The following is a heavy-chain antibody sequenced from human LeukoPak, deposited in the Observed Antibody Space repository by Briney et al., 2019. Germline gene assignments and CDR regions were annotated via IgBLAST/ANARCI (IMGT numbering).Heavy chain of an antibody. CDR1: GFTFSSYA. J-gene: IGHJ4*02. V-gene: IGHV3-23*01. CDR2: IGGTGVRT. D-gene: IGHD3-16*01. CDR3: AKDRLGGPYFFHY. Sequence: GGSLRLSCASSGFTFSSYAMSWVRQAPGKGLEWVSTIGGTGVRTYYADSVKGRFTISRDNSKNTLYLQINSLRAEDTAVYFCAKDRLGGPYFFHYWGQGTLVTVSS.